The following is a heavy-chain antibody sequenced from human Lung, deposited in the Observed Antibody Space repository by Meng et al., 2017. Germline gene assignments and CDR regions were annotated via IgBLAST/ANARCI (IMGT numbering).Heavy chain of an antibody. CDR2: INHSGST. Sequence: QVQLQQWGAGLLKPSGALSLTCVVAGGSFRDYYWSWIRQPPGKGLEWIGEINHSGSTNYNPSLESRATISVDTSQNNLSLKLSSVTAADSAVYYCARGPTTMAHDFDYWGQGTLVTVSS. CDR3: ARGPTTMAHDFDY. V-gene: IGHV4-34*01. J-gene: IGHJ4*02. D-gene: IGHD4-11*01. CDR1: GGSFRDYY.